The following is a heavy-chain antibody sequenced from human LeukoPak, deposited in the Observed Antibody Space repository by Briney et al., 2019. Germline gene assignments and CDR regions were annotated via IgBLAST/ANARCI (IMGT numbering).Heavy chain of an antibody. CDR1: GFTFSSYA. J-gene: IGHJ6*02. Sequence: PGGSLRLSCAASGFTFSSYAMHWVRQAPGKGLEWVAVISYDGSNKYYADSVKGRFTISRHNSKNTLYLQMNSLRAEDTAVYYCARVSGPHYYYGMDVWGQGTTVTVSS. V-gene: IGHV3-30*14. CDR3: ARVSGPHYYYGMDV. D-gene: IGHD2-15*01. CDR2: ISYDGSNK.